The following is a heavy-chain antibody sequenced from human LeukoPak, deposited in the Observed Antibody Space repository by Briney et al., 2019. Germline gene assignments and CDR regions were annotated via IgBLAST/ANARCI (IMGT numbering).Heavy chain of an antibody. CDR3: AKVAGITWHYYYYAMDV. D-gene: IGHD3-10*01. V-gene: IGHV3-23*01. Sequence: GGSLRLSCAASGFSFSNYAMTWVRQAPGKGLEWVSVIYSSGGSTYYADSVKGRFTVSRDNSKNTLHLQMNSLRADDTAVYYCAKVAGITWHYYYYAMDVWGQGTTVTVSS. CDR2: IYSSGGST. CDR1: GFSFSNYA. J-gene: IGHJ6*02.